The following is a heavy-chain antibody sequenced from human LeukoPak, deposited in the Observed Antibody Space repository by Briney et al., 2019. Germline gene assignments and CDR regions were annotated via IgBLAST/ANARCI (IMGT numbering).Heavy chain of an antibody. V-gene: IGHV1-2*02. CDR2: INPNSGGT. J-gene: IGHJ5*02. D-gene: IGHD4-23*01. Sequence: ASVKVSCKASGYTFIDYYIYWVRQAPGQGLEWMGWINPNSGGTNYAQKFQGRVTMTRDTSISTAYMELSRLRSDDTAVYYCARPDRAIRWGNWFDPWGQGTLVTVSS. CDR1: GYTFIDYY. CDR3: ARPDRAIRWGNWFDP.